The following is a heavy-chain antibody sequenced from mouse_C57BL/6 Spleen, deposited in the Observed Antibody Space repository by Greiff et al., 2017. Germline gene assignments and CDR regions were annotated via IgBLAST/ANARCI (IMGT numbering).Heavy chain of an antibody. V-gene: IGHV1-81*01. D-gene: IGHD4-1*01. J-gene: IGHJ2*01. CDR3: ARGELTGTDFDY. CDR2: IYPRSGNT. Sequence: VQGVESGAELARPGASVKLSCKASGYTFTSYGISWVKQRTGQGLEWIGEIYPRSGNTYYNEKFKGKATLTADKSSSTAYMELRSLTSEDSAVYFCARGELTGTDFDYWGQGTTLTVSS. CDR1: GYTFTSYG.